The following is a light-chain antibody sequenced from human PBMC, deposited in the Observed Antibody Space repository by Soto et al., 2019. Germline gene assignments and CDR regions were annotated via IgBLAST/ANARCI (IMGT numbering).Light chain of an antibody. CDR2: WAS. J-gene: IGKJ5*01. CDR1: QSVLYSSNNKNY. Sequence: MVITPSPDSLALCPCDSSSINRKCSQSVLYSSNNKNYLAWYQQKPGQPPKLLIYWASTRESGVPDRFSGSGSGPDFTLSISSLQAEDVAVYYCQQYYSTPTFGQGTRLEI. CDR3: QQYYSTPT. V-gene: IGKV4-1*01.